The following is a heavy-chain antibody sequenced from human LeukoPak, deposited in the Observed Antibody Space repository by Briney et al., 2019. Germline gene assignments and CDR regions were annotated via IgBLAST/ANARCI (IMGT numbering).Heavy chain of an antibody. Sequence: GGSLRLSCAASGFTFSSYNMNWVRQAPGKGLEWVSSISSSSSYIYYADSVKGRFTISRDNAKNSLYLQMNSLRAEDTAVYYCAGAEYSSSWGAFDYWGQGTLVTVSS. CDR3: AGAEYSSSWGAFDY. J-gene: IGHJ4*02. D-gene: IGHD6-13*01. CDR2: ISSSSSYI. V-gene: IGHV3-21*01. CDR1: GFTFSSYN.